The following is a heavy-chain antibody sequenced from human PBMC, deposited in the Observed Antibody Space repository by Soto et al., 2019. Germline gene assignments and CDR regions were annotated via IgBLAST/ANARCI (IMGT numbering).Heavy chain of an antibody. D-gene: IGHD4-17*01. CDR3: ARAPWSATVVTPPDY. CDR1: GFTVSSNY. CDR2: IYSGGST. V-gene: IGHV3-53*04. J-gene: IGHJ4*02. Sequence: EVQLVESGGGLVQPGGSLRLSCAASGFTVSSNYMSWVRQAPGKGLEWVSVIYSGGSTYYADSVKGRFTISRHNSKTALHLHMNSLRAEDTAVYYCARAPWSATVVTPPDYWGQGTLVTVSS.